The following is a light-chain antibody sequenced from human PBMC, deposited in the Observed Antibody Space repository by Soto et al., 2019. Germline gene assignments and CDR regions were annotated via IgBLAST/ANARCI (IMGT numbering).Light chain of an antibody. V-gene: IGLV4-60*03. CDR1: SGHSSYI. CDR3: ETWDTNTHVG. J-gene: IGLJ2*01. CDR2: LEGSGSY. Sequence: QLVLTQSSSASASLGSSVKLTCTLSSGHSSYIIAWHQQQPGKAPRYLMKLEGSGSYNKGTGVPDRFSGSSSGADRYLTISNLQSEDEADYYCETWDTNTHVGFGGGTKVTVL.